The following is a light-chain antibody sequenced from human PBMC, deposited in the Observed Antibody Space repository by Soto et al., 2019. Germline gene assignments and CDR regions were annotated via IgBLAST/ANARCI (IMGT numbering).Light chain of an antibody. J-gene: IGKJ1*01. V-gene: IGKV1-39*01. Sequence: DIQMTQSPSSPSASVGDRVTITCRASQSLSSYLHWYQQKPGKAPKLLIYAASSLQSGVPSRFSGGGSRTDFSLTFSSLQPDDFATYYCQQCYNTPWTCGQGTKVESK. CDR1: QSLSSY. CDR2: AAS. CDR3: QQCYNTPWT.